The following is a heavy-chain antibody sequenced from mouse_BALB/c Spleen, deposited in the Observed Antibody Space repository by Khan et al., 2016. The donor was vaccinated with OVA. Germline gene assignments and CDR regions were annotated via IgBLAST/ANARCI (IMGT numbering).Heavy chain of an antibody. CDR1: GFSLTTYG. CDR3: ARWFDGYSSLYAMDY. D-gene: IGHD2-3*01. J-gene: IGHJ4*01. CDR2: IWSDGST. Sequence: QVRLQQSGPGLVAPSQSLSITCTVSGFSLTTYGVHWVRQPPGKGLEWLVVIWSDGSTNYNSVLKSRLSISKDNSKSQVFLKINSLQTDDTAMYYCARWFDGYSSLYAMDYWGQGTSVTVSS. V-gene: IGHV2-6*02.